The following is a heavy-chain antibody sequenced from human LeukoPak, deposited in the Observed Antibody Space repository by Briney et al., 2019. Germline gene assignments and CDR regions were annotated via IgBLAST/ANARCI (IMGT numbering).Heavy chain of an antibody. CDR2: IIPIFGTA. V-gene: IGHV1-69*13. Sequence: ASVKVSCKASGGTFSSYAISWVRQAPGQGLEWMGGIIPIFGTANYAQKFQGRVTITADESTSTAYMELSSLRSEDTAVYYRARGDYYDGNFGYWGQGTLVTVSS. CDR1: GGTFSSYA. J-gene: IGHJ4*02. D-gene: IGHD3-22*01. CDR3: ARGDYYDGNFGY.